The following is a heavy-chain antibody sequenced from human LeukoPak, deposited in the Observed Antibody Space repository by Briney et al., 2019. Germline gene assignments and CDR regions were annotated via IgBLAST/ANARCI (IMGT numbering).Heavy chain of an antibody. J-gene: IGHJ4*02. V-gene: IGHV3-48*03. CDR3: ARGEENIRFAPSDY. CDR2: ISSSGSTI. Sequence: GGSLRLSCAASGFTFSSYEMNWVRQAPGKGLEWVSYISSSGSTIYYADSVKGRFTISRDNAKNSLYLQMNSLRAEDTAVYYCARGEENIRFAPSDYWGQGTLVTVSS. D-gene: IGHD3-10*01. CDR1: GFTFSSYE.